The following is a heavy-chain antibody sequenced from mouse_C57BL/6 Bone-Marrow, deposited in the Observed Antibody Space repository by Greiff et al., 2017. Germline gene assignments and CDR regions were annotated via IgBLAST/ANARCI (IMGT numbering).Heavy chain of an antibody. J-gene: IGHJ2*01. Sequence: QVQLQQPGAELVRPGTSVKLSCKASGYTFTSYWMHWVKQRPGQGLEWIGVIDPSDSYTNYNQKFKGKATLTVYTSSSTAYMQLSSLTSEDSAVYYCARDLYGSSPFDYWGQGTTLTVSS. CDR2: IDPSDSYT. CDR1: GYTFTSYW. V-gene: IGHV1-59*01. CDR3: ARDLYGSSPFDY. D-gene: IGHD1-1*01.